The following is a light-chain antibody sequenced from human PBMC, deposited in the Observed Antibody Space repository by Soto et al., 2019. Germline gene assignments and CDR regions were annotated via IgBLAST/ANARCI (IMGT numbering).Light chain of an antibody. V-gene: IGKV3-11*01. CDR1: YRCGCF. CDR3: QHRYNWPYT. CDR2: DAS. J-gene: IGKJ2*01. Sequence: EIVLTQSPATLSLSPGERAHLLFRASYRCGCFLNLYPLKPGQAPRVLIYDASNRATGIPARFSGSGSGTDFILIVNSLEPEDSAVYYCQHRYNWPYTFGQGTNLEIK.